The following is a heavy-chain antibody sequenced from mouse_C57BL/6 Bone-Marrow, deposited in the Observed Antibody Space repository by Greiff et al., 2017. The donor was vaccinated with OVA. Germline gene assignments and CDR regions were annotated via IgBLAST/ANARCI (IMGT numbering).Heavy chain of an antibody. J-gene: IGHJ2*01. CDR3: TSFITTVVAPY. D-gene: IGHD1-1*01. Sequence: EVQLQQSGAELVRPGASVKLSCTASGFNIKDDYMHWVKQRPEQGLEWIGWIDPENGDTEYASKFQGKATITAYTSSNTAYLQLSSLTSEDTAVYYCTSFITTVVAPYWGQGTTLTVSS. V-gene: IGHV14-4*01. CDR1: GFNIKDDY. CDR2: IDPENGDT.